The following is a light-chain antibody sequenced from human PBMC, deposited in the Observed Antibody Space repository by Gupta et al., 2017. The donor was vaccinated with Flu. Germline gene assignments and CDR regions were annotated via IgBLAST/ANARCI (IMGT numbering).Light chain of an antibody. J-gene: IGKJ2*01. CDR3: QQYNSNLYT. CDR2: KAS. Sequence: DIQMTQSPSTLSASVGDRVTITCRASQSISSWLAWYQQKPGKAPKLLIYKASSLKSGVPSRFSGSGSGTEFALTITSLQPDDFATYYCQQYNSNLYTFGQGTKLEIK. CDR1: QSISSW. V-gene: IGKV1-5*03.